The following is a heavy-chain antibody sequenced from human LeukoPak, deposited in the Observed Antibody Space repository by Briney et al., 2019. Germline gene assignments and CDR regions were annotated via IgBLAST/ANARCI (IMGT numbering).Heavy chain of an antibody. V-gene: IGHV3-9*01. CDR1: GFTFDDYA. CDR2: ISWNSGSI. CDR3: AKGPGLGAGKRYLDL. J-gene: IGHJ2*01. Sequence: AGGSLRLSCAASGFTFDDYAMHWVRQAPGKGLEWVSGISWNSGSIGYADSVKGRFTISRDNAKNSLSLQMNSLKPEDTALYYCAKGPGLGAGKRYLDLWGRGTLVIVSS. D-gene: IGHD6-13*01.